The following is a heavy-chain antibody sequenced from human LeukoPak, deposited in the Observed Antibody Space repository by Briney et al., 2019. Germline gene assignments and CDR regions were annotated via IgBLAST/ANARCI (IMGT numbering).Heavy chain of an antibody. Sequence: SETLSLTCAVFGETFNDQYWSWLRQPPGKALEWIGEIRHGGSTNYHPSFKSRLTTSVDTSRNQFSLHLRSVTAADTAVYYCGRGEVRGVIDHWGQGTLVTVSS. CDR2: IRHGGST. D-gene: IGHD3-10*01. CDR1: GETFNDQY. J-gene: IGHJ4*02. CDR3: GRGEVRGVIDH. V-gene: IGHV4-34*01.